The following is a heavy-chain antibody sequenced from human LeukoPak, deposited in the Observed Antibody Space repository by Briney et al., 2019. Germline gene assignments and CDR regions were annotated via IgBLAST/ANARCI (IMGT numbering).Heavy chain of an antibody. CDR1: GFTFSNYA. CDR3: ARPNSNFDSSVMGVDY. V-gene: IGHV3-30-3*01. CDR2: ISYDGNTK. D-gene: IGHD3-22*01. Sequence: PGGSLRLSCAASGFTFSNYAMHWVRQAPGEGLEWVAIISYDGNTKYYADSVKGRFIISRDSSKNTLYLQMNSLRAEDSALYYCARPNSNFDSSVMGVDYWGQGTLVTVSS. J-gene: IGHJ4*02.